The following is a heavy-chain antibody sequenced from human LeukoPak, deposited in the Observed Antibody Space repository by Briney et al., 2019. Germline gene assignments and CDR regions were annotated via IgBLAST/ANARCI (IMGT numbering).Heavy chain of an antibody. CDR2: IKQDGSEK. D-gene: IGHD3-3*01. Sequence: GGSLRLSCAASGFTFSRYWMSWVRQAPGKGLEWVANIKQDGSEKYYVDSVKGRFTISRDNAKNSLYLQMNSLRAEDTAVYYCARGRKEWLLYYYYYMDVWGKGTTVTVSS. CDR1: GFTFSRYW. V-gene: IGHV3-7*01. CDR3: ARGRKEWLLYYYYYMDV. J-gene: IGHJ6*03.